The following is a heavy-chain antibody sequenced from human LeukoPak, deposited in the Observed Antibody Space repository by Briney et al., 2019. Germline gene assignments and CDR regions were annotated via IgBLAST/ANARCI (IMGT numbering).Heavy chain of an antibody. D-gene: IGHD6-13*01. J-gene: IGHJ4*02. Sequence: GGSLILSCTVSGFSFGDYTMSWVRQAPGKGLEWVGFIRSKAYGGTTEYAASVKGRLTISRDDSKTIAYLQMNSLKTEDTAVYYCTRFYSESSSWALDYWGQGTLVTVSS. CDR3: TRFYSESSSWALDY. CDR2: IRSKAYGGTT. CDR1: GFSFGDYT. V-gene: IGHV3-49*04.